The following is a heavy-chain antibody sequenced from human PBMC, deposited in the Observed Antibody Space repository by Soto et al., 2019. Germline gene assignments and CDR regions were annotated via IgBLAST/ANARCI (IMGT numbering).Heavy chain of an antibody. CDR1: GFTFSDYN. D-gene: IGHD2-15*01. J-gene: IGHJ4*02. CDR3: ARDGVAEIDY. CDR2: MDSFSATI. Sequence: EVQLVESGGGLVQPGGSLRLSCAASGFTFSDYNMIWVRQAPGKGLQWVSYMDSFSATIYYADSVRGRFTISRDNAKNSLYLQMNSLRDEDTAVYYCARDGVAEIDYWGQGTLVTVSS. V-gene: IGHV3-48*02.